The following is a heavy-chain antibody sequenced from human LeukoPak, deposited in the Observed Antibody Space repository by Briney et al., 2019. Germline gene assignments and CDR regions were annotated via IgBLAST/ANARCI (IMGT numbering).Heavy chain of an antibody. V-gene: IGHV4-59*08. J-gene: IGHJ5*02. CDR1: GGSTTSYY. CDR2: IYYSGST. CDR3: ARHGSGSSLALYP. Sequence: PSETLSLNCSVSGGSTTSYYWSWIRQPPGKGLEWIGYIYYSGSTNYNPSLKSRVTISLGPSKNQFSLKLTSVTAADTAVYYCARHGSGSSLALYPWGQGTLVTVSS. D-gene: IGHD3-10*01.